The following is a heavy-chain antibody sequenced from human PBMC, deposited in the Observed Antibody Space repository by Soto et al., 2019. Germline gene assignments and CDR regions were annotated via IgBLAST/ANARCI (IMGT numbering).Heavy chain of an antibody. Sequence: EVQLVESGGGLVQPGGSLKLSCAASGFTFSDSAMHWVRQASGKGLEWVGRIRSTANNYATAYAASVKGRFTISRDDSKNTAYLHMNSLKTEDTAVYYCTRHSIDCWGQGTLVTVSS. J-gene: IGHJ4*02. CDR3: TRHSIDC. CDR2: IRSTANNYAT. CDR1: GFTFSDSA. V-gene: IGHV3-73*01.